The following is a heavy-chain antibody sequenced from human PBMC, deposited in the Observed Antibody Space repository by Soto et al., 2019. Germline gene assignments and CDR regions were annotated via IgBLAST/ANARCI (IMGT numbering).Heavy chain of an antibody. CDR3: AREGRGKKAGYNGLVSLGY. Sequence: SVKVSCKVSGSRFSNYVISWVRQVPGHGLEWLGRIIPIFNSTKYAQSFQGRVTITADKSTSTASLELSSLRSDDTTVYYCAREGRGKKAGYNGLVSLGYWGQGTLVTVS. V-gene: IGHV1-69*06. J-gene: IGHJ4*02. CDR2: IIPIFNST. D-gene: IGHD2-2*02. CDR1: GSRFSNYV.